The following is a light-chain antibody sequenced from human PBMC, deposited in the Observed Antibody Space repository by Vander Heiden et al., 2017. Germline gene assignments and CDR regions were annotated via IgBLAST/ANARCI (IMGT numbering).Light chain of an antibody. Sequence: DIQLTQSPSFLSASVGDRVTITCRASQGISSYLAWYQQKPGKAPKLLIYAASTLQSGVPSRFSGSGSGTEFTLTISSLQPEDFATYHCQQLNSYPRYTFGQGTKLEIK. V-gene: IGKV1-9*01. J-gene: IGKJ2*01. CDR1: QGISSY. CDR2: AAS. CDR3: QQLNSYPRYT.